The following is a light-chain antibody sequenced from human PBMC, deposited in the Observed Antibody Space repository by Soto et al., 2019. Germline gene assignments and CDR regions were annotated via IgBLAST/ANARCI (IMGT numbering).Light chain of an antibody. CDR2: AAS. CDR3: QQRSNWPPWT. Sequence: EIVLTQSPGTLSLSPGERATLSCRASQTVSNNYLAWYQQKPGQAPRLLIYAASTRATGIPDSFSGSGSGADFTLTITSLVPEDVAVYYCQQRSNWPPWTFGQGTKVEIK. CDR1: QTVSNNY. J-gene: IGKJ1*01. V-gene: IGKV3D-20*02.